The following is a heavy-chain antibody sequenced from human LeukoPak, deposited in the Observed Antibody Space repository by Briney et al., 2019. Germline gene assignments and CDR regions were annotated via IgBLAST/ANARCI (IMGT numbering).Heavy chain of an antibody. V-gene: IGHV4-61*01. CDR3: VAYGVDAFDI. CDR2: IYYSGST. J-gene: IGHJ3*02. D-gene: IGHD3-10*01. CDR1: GGSVSSGSYY. Sequence: TPSETLSLTCTVSGGSVSSGSYYWSWIRQPPGKGLEWIGYIYYSGSTSYNPSLKSRVTISVDTSKNQSSLKLSSVTAADTAVYYCVAYGVDAFDIWGQGTMVTVSS.